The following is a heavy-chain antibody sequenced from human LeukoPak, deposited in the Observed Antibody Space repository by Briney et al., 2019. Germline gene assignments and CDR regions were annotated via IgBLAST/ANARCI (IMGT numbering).Heavy chain of an antibody. V-gene: IGHV1-8*03. CDR3: ARGRGYKRAFDI. J-gene: IGHJ3*02. Sequence: GAPVKVSCKASGYTFTSYDINWVRQATGQGLEWMGWMNPNSGNTGYAQKFQGRVTITRNTSISTAHMELSSLRSEATAVYYCARGRGYKRAFDIWGQGTMVTVSS. D-gene: IGHD5-24*01. CDR1: GYTFTSYD. CDR2: MNPNSGNT.